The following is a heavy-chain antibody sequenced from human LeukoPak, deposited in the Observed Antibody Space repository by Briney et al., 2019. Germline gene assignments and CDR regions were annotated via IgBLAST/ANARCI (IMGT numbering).Heavy chain of an antibody. Sequence: PGGSLRLSCAASGFTFSTYALSWVRQAPGKGLEWVSAISPSGDGAYYADSVKGRFTISRDNSKNTLYVQMNSLRAEDTAVYYCAKRRKAAADYWGQGTLVTVSS. CDR1: GFTFSTYA. CDR3: AKRRKAAADY. CDR2: ISPSGDGA. V-gene: IGHV3-23*01. D-gene: IGHD6-13*01. J-gene: IGHJ4*02.